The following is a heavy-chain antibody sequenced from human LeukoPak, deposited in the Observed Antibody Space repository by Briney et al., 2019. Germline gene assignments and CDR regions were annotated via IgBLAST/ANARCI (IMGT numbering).Heavy chain of an antibody. D-gene: IGHD3-16*02. J-gene: IGHJ4*02. CDR3: ARAGDYVWGSYRL. CDR2: IYTCGTT. Sequence: LIYTCGTTNYTPSLNSRLTISVDTSKNRFSLKLSSVTAADTAVYYCARAGDYVWGSYRLWGQGTLVTVSS. V-gene: IGHV4-61*02.